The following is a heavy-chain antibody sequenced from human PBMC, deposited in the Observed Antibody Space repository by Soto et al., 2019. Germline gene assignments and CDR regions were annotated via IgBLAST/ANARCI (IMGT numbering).Heavy chain of an antibody. CDR3: ANRGDGSGSLDY. J-gene: IGHJ4*02. V-gene: IGHV4-4*02. CDR2: IYHSGST. D-gene: IGHD3-10*01. CDR1: AGSISSSSW. Sequence: QVQLQESGPGLVKPSGTLSLTCAVSAGSISSSSWWSWVRQPPGKGLEWIGEIYHSGSTTYSPSLKSPVTISVDKSKNQFALKLSSVTAADTAVYYCANRGDGSGSLDYWGRGTLVTVSS.